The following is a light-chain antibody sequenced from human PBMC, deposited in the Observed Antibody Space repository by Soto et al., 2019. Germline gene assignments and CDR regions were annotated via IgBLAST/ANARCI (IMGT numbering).Light chain of an antibody. CDR2: EVS. CDR3: SSYTSRTTLVV. Sequence: QSVLTQPASVSGSPGQSITISCTGTSSDVGAYNYVSWYQLHPGKAPKLMISEVSNRPSGVSNRFSASKSGNTASLTISGLQAEDEADYYCSSYTSRTTLVVFGGGTKVTVL. CDR1: SSDVGAYNY. V-gene: IGLV2-14*01. J-gene: IGLJ2*01.